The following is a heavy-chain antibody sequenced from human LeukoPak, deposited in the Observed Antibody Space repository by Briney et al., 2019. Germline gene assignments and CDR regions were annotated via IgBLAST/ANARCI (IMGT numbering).Heavy chain of an antibody. V-gene: IGHV4-39*07. D-gene: IGHD5-18*01. CDR1: GGSISSSSYY. J-gene: IGHJ4*02. CDR3: ARTSRKQLWGRDFDY. CDR2: IYYSGST. Sequence: SETLSLTCTVSGGSISSSSYYWGWIRQPPGKGLEWIGSIYYSGSTYYNPSLKSRVTISVDTSKNQFSLKLSSVTAADTAVYYCARTSRKQLWGRDFDYWGQGTLVTVSS.